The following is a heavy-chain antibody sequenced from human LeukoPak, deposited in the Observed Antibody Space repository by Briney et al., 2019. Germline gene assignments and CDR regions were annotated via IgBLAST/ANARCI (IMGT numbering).Heavy chain of an antibody. CDR2: ISIDGRSK. J-gene: IGHJ4*02. D-gene: IGHD5-18*01. CDR1: GFTFTDYA. Sequence: GGSLRLSCSASGFTFTDYAMHWVRQAAGKGLEYVSTISIDGRSKYYADSVKGRFTIYRDNSKNTLSLQMSSLRTDDTAIYYCVKDQEHSYDYWGQGTLVTVSS. V-gene: IGHV3-64D*06. CDR3: VKDQEHSYDY.